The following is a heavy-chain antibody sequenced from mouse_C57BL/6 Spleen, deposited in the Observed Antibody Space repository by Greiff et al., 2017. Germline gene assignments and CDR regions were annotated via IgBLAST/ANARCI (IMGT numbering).Heavy chain of an antibody. D-gene: IGHD3-2*01. CDR3: ARGTARAPYYFDY. V-gene: IGHV1-52*01. Sequence: VQLQQPGAELVRPGSSVKLSCKASGYTFTSYWMHWVKQRPIQGLEWIGNIDPSDSETHYNQKFKDKATLTVDKSSSTAYMQLSSLTSEDSAVYYCARGTARAPYYFDYWGQGTTLTVSS. CDR1: GYTFTSYW. CDR2: IDPSDSET. J-gene: IGHJ2*01.